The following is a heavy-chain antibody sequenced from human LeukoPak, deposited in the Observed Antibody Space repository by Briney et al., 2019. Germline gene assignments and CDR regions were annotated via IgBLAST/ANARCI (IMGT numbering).Heavy chain of an antibody. CDR1: GGSFSGYY. V-gene: IGHV4-34*01. D-gene: IGHD2-15*01. Sequence: SGTLSLTCAVYGGSFSGYYWSWIRQSPGKGLEWIGETYHSGSTNYNSSLKSRVTISLDTSKNQFSLKLSSVTAADTAVYYCARGRRIVVVLGATRTHRDYYMDVWGKGTTVTVSS. J-gene: IGHJ6*03. CDR3: ARGRRIVVVLGATRTHRDYYMDV. CDR2: TYHSGST.